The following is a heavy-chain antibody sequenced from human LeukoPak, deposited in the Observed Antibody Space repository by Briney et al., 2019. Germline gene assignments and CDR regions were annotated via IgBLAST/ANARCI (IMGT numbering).Heavy chain of an antibody. CDR2: FDPEDGET. J-gene: IGHJ4*02. CDR3: ATEGYCSSTSCYAVDY. Sequence: ASVKVSCKVSGYTLTELSMHWVRQAPGKGLEWMGGFDPEDGETIYAQKFQGRVTMTEDTSTDTAYMELSSLRSEDTAVYYCATEGYCSSTSCYAVDYWGQGTLVTVSS. D-gene: IGHD2-2*01. CDR1: GYTLTELS. V-gene: IGHV1-24*01.